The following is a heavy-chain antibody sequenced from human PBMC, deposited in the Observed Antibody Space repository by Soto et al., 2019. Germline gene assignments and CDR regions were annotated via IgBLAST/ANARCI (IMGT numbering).Heavy chain of an antibody. CDR3: ARGVLEAAASKPFDL. CDR1: NGSISDYY. D-gene: IGHD6-13*01. J-gene: IGHJ3*01. V-gene: IGHV4-59*01. CDR2: IYYSGTT. Sequence: SATLSLTCPVSNGSISDYYWTWIRQPPGKGLEWIGYIYYSGTTHYSPSLKSRVTISVDTSKNQFSLKLTSVTAADAAVYYCARGVLEAAASKPFDLWGRGTMVTVSS.